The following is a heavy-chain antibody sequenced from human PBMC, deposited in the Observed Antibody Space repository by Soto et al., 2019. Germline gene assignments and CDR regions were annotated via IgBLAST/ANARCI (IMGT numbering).Heavy chain of an antibody. Sequence: GGSLRLSCAASGFTFSIYAMHWVRQAPGKGLEWVAVISYDGSNKYYADSVKGRFTISRDNSKNTLYLQMNSLRAEDTAVYYCARDNIRAAMASGYYCGMDVWGQGTTVTVSS. J-gene: IGHJ6*02. CDR2: ISYDGSNK. D-gene: IGHD5-18*01. CDR1: GFTFSIYA. V-gene: IGHV3-30-3*01. CDR3: ARDNIRAAMASGYYCGMDV.